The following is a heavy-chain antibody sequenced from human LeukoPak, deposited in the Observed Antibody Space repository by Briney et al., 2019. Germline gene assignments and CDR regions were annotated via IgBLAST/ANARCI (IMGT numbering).Heavy chain of an antibody. CDR2: IIPIFGTA. D-gene: IGHD3-10*01. CDR1: GGTFSSYA. V-gene: IGHV1-69*13. Sequence: SVKVSCKASGGTFSSYAISWVRQAPGQGLEWMGGIIPIFGTANYAQKFQGRVTITADESTSTAYMELSSLRSEDTAVYYCAREYCGSGSNFDYWGQGTLVTVSS. CDR3: AREYCGSGSNFDY. J-gene: IGHJ4*02.